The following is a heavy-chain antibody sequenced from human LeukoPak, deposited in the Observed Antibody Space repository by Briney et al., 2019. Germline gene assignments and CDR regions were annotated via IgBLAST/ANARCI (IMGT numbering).Heavy chain of an antibody. V-gene: IGHV3-30*18. CDR3: AKEPLDSSVWSYYFDY. CDR2: ISKDG. CDR1: GFPFSRYG. J-gene: IGHJ4*02. D-gene: IGHD6-19*01. Sequence: PGGSLRLSCAASGFPFSRYGMHGVGQAPGKGREWVAVISKDGNYADSVKARFTISRDNSKNTLFLQMNSLRAEDTAVYYCAKEPLDSSVWSYYFDYWGQGTLVTVSS.